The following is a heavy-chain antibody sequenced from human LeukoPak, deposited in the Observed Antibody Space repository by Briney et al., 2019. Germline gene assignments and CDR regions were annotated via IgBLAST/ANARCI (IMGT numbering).Heavy chain of an antibody. Sequence: PSETLSLTCTVSGGSISSSSYYWGWIRQPLGKGLEWIGTIYYSGTTYYNSSLKSRVTISADTSKKHFSLRLSSVTAADTAVYYCARLWSGDYYFAYWGQGTLVTVSS. CDR3: ARLWSGDYYFAY. V-gene: IGHV4-39*01. CDR1: GGSISSSSYY. CDR2: IYYSGTT. J-gene: IGHJ4*02. D-gene: IGHD3-3*01.